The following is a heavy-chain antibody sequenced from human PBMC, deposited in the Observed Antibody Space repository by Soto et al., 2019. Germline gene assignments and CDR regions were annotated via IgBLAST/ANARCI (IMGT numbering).Heavy chain of an antibody. CDR3: ARSRITIFGVVIMRYYYYGMDV. V-gene: IGHV1-2*04. CDR2: INPNSGGT. Sequence: ASVKVSCKASGYTFTGYYMHWVRQAPGQGLEWMGWINPNSGGTNYAQKFQGWVTMTRGTSISTAYMELSRLRSDDTAVYYCARSRITIFGVVIMRYYYYGMDVWGQGTTVTVSS. J-gene: IGHJ6*02. CDR1: GYTFTGYY. D-gene: IGHD3-3*01.